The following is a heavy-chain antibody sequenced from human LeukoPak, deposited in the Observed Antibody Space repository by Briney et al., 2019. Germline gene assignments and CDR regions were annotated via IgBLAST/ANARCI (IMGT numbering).Heavy chain of an antibody. Sequence: GSLRLSCAASGFTFSIYAMTWVRQAPGKGLEWVSTFYETGKTDYADSVKGRFTISRDTSKNMLYLQMNSLRAEDTAIYYCAKRGAGSGGLHFWGQGTLVTVSS. J-gene: IGHJ4*02. V-gene: IGHV3-23*01. CDR2: FYETGKT. CDR3: AKRGAGSGGLHF. CDR1: GFTFSIYA. D-gene: IGHD6-19*01.